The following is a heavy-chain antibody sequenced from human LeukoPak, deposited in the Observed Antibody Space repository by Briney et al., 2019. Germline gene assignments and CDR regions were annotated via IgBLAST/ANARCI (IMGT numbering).Heavy chain of an antibody. CDR3: ARGLGHYYYYYMDV. Sequence: SVKLSCKASGGTFSSYAISWVRQAPGQGLEWMGRIIPILGIANYAQKCQGRVTITADKSTSTAYMELSSLRSEDTVVYYCARGLGHYYYYYMDVWGKGGTVTVSS. D-gene: IGHD6-19*01. J-gene: IGHJ6*03. V-gene: IGHV1-69*04. CDR2: IIPILGIA. CDR1: GGTFSSYA.